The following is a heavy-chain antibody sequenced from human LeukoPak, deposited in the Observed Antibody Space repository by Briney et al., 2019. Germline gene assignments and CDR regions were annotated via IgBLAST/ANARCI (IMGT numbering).Heavy chain of an antibody. CDR3: AKGEAVAGDY. Sequence: GGSLRLSCAASGFTFSSYWTSWVRQAPGKGLEWVANIRQDGSEKYYVDSVKGRFTISRDNSKNTLYLQMNSLRAEDTAVYYCAKGEAVAGDYWGQGTLVTVSS. V-gene: IGHV3-7*03. J-gene: IGHJ4*02. CDR2: IRQDGSEK. D-gene: IGHD6-19*01. CDR1: GFTFSSYW.